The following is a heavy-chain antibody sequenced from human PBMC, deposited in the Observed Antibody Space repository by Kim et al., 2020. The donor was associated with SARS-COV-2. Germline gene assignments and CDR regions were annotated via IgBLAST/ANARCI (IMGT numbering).Heavy chain of an antibody. CDR1: GGSISSSSYY. J-gene: IGHJ4*02. Sequence: SETLSLTCTVSGGSISSSSYYWGWIRQPPGKGLEWIGSIYYSGSTYYNPSLKSRVTISVDTSKNQFSLKLSSVTAADTAVYYCAREGLEVYGDYWGQGTLVTVSS. V-gene: IGHV4-39*07. D-gene: IGHD2-8*02. CDR2: IYYSGST. CDR3: AREGLEVYGDY.